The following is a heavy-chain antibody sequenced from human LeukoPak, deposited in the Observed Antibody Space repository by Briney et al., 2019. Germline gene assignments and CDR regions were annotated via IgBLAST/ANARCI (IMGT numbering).Heavy chain of an antibody. D-gene: IGHD6-13*01. J-gene: IGHJ4*02. CDR1: GFTFSNYW. CDR3: ASGRQLGY. V-gene: IGHV3-7*01. Sequence: QPGGSLRLSCAASGFTFSNYWMSWVRQAPGKGLEWVANIKEHGSEKYYVDSVKGRFTISRDNARNSLYLQMNSLRAEDTAVYYCASGRQLGYWGQGTLVTVSS. CDR2: IKEHGSEK.